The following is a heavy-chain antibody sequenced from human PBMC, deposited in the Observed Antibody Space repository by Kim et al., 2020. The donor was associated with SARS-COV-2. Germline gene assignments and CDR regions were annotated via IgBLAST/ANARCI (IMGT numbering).Heavy chain of an antibody. CDR3: AREKCSSTSCYDYDP. CDR2: MNPNSGNT. J-gene: IGHJ5*02. V-gene: IGHV1-8*01. CDR1: GYTFTSYD. Sequence: ASVKVSCKASGYTFTSYDINWVRQATGHGLEWMGWMNPNSGNTGYAQKFQGRVTMTRNTSISTAYMELSSLRSEDTAVYYCAREKCSSTSCYDYDPWGQGTLVTVSS. D-gene: IGHD2-2*01.